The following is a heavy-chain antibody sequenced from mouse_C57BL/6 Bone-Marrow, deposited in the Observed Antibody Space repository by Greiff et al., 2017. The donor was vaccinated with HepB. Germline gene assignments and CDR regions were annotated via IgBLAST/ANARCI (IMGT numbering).Heavy chain of an antibody. V-gene: IGHV1-62-2*01. J-gene: IGHJ3*01. CDR3: ARQTYGSSFAY. CDR2: FYPGSGSI. CDR1: GYTFTEYT. D-gene: IGHD1-1*01. Sequence: VKLMESGAELVKPGASVKLSCKASGYTFTEYTIHWVKQRSGQGLEWIGWFYPGSGSIKYNEKFKDKATLTADKSSSTVYMELSRLTSDDSAVYFCARQTYGSSFAYWGQGTLVTVSA.